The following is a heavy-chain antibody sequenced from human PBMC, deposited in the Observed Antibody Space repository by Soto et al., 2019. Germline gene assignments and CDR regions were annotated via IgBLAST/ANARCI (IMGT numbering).Heavy chain of an antibody. Sequence: GGSLRLSCAASGFTFSSYAMHWVRQAPGKGLEWVAVISYDGSNKYYADSVKGRFTISRDNSKNTLYLQMNSLRAEDTAVYYCARDQQTAVHNWFDPWGQGTLVTVSS. D-gene: IGHD6-13*01. CDR2: ISYDGSNK. CDR1: GFTFSSYA. J-gene: IGHJ5*02. V-gene: IGHV3-30*04. CDR3: ARDQQTAVHNWFDP.